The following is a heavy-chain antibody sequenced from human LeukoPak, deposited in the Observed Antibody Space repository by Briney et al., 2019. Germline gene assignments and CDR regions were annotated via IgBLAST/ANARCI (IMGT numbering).Heavy chain of an antibody. Sequence: GGSLRLSCAASGFTFSDYDMSWIRQAPGKGLEWVAKISSSGGIMYYADSLKGRFSISRDNAQKSLYLQMTSLRAEDAALYYCARERIRAAVTGRFDSWGQGTLVTVSS. D-gene: IGHD2-15*01. CDR1: GFTFSDYD. J-gene: IGHJ5*01. CDR3: ARERIRAAVTGRFDS. V-gene: IGHV3-11*04. CDR2: ISSSGGIM.